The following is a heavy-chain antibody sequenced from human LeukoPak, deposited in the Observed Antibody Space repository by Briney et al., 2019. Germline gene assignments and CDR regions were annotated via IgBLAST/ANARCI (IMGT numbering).Heavy chain of an antibody. Sequence: ASVRVACKVSGYSVTVLSMQWVRQAPGKGLECLVGFDPEDAKTVYAQTFQGRVTMTEDTSTDTDYMELRGLTSEDMAVYYSATRSGDFCNGSVDWGQGTLVAVSS. V-gene: IGHV1-24*01. J-gene: IGHJ4*02. CDR1: GYSVTVLS. CDR3: ATRSGDFCNGSVD. D-gene: IGHD3-3*01. CDR2: FDPEDAKT.